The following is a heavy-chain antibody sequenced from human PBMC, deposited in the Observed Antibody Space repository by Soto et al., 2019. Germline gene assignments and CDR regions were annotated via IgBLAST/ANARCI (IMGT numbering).Heavy chain of an antibody. CDR2: IYHSGST. CDR1: GFSISSSNW. J-gene: IGHJ4*02. Sequence: PSETLSLTCAVSGFSISSSNWWSWVRQPPGKGLEWIGEIYHSGSTNYNPSLKSRVTISVDKSKNQFSLKLSSVTAADTAVYYCAVYYYDSSGNFDYWGQGTLVTVSS. V-gene: IGHV4-4*02. D-gene: IGHD3-22*01. CDR3: AVYYYDSSGNFDY.